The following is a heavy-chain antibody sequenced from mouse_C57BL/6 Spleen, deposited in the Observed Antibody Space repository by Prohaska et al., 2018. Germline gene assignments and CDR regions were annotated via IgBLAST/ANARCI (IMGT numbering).Heavy chain of an antibody. Sequence: EVKLEESGGGLVQPGGSMKLSCAASGFTFSDAWMDWVRQSPEKGLEWVAEIRNKANNQATYYAESVKGRFTISRDDSKSSVYLQMNSLRAEDTGIYYCTRGGTTVVADYWGQGTTLTVSS. CDR1: GFTFSDAW. D-gene: IGHD1-1*01. CDR3: TRGGTTVVADY. J-gene: IGHJ2*01. V-gene: IGHV6-6*01. CDR2: IRNKANNQAT.